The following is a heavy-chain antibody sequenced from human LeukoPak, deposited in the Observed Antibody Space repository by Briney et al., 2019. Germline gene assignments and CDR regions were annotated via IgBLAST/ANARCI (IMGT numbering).Heavy chain of an antibody. Sequence: PSETLSLTCTVSGGSISSYYWSWIRQTPGKGLEWIGSLYYSGSTYYNPSLESRVTISVDTSKNRFSLKLTSVTAADTAIYYCASCITRLRGVIGAFDIWGQGTMVTISS. D-gene: IGHD3-10*01. V-gene: IGHV4-39*07. CDR1: GGSISSYY. J-gene: IGHJ3*02. CDR3: ASCITRLRGVIGAFDI. CDR2: LYYSGST.